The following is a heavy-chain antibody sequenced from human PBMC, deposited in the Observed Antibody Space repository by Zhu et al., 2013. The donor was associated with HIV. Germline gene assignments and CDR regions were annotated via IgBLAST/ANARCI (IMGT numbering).Heavy chain of an antibody. V-gene: IGHV1-24*01. J-gene: IGHJ4*02. D-gene: IGHD3-22*01. CDR3: ATDTRFYDSSGYYGGPFDY. CDR1: GYTLTELS. CDR2: FDPEDGET. Sequence: QVQLVQSGAEVKKPGASVKVSCKVSGYTLTELSMHWVRQAPGKGLEWMGGFDPEDGETIYAQKFQGRVTMTEDTSTDTAYMELSSLRSEDTAVYYCATDTRFYDSSGYYGGPFDYWGQGTLVTVSS.